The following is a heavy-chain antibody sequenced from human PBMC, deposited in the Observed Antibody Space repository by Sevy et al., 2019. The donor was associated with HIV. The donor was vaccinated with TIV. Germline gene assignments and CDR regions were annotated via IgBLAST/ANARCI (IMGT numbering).Heavy chain of an antibody. CDR1: GYSFSNYG. V-gene: IGHV1-18*01. D-gene: IGHD1-7*01. J-gene: IGHJ5*02. CDR2: ISGYNGET. CDR3: AAISTTSVFDP. Sequence: ASVKVSCKASGYSFSNYGLTCVRQAPGQGLEWMGWISGYNGETHYAQKFQGRVTMTRETSTTTAYMELRSLKFEDTALYYCAAISTTSVFDPWGQGTLVTVSS.